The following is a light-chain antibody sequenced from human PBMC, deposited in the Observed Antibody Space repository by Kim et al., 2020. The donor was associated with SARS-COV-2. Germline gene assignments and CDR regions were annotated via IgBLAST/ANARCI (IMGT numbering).Light chain of an antibody. CDR2: GAF. J-gene: IGKJ1*01. V-gene: IGKV3-20*01. CDR1: ASVISTY. Sequence: PGERATLSCRASASVISTYLAWYQQKTGQAPRLLIYGAFTRATGIPDRFSGARSGTDFSLIISRLEPEDFAVYYCQYYGPSPPWTFGQGTKVDIK. CDR3: QYYGPSPPWT.